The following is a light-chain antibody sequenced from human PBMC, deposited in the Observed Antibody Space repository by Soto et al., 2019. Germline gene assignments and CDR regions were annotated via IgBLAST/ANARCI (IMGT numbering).Light chain of an antibody. J-gene: IGKJ1*01. CDR3: QQYNNWPWT. Sequence: EIVMTQSPATLSVSPGGRATLSCRASQSISDTLAWYQQKPGQAPRLLIHGASTRATGFPGRFSGSGSGTGFTLTISSLQSEDFAVYYCQQYNNWPWTFGQGTKVDIK. CDR1: QSISDT. V-gene: IGKV3-15*01. CDR2: GAS.